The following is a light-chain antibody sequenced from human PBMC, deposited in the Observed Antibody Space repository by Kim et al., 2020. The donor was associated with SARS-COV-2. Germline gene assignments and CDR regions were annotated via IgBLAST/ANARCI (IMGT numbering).Light chain of an antibody. CDR1: PSVSSN. Sequence: VSPGERAPLSCRASPSVSSNLAWYQQKPGQAPRLLIYGASTRATGIPARFSGSGSGTEFTLTITSLQSEDFAVYYCQQYNNWPPLTFGGGTKLEI. J-gene: IGKJ4*01. CDR2: GAS. V-gene: IGKV3-15*01. CDR3: QQYNNWPPLT.